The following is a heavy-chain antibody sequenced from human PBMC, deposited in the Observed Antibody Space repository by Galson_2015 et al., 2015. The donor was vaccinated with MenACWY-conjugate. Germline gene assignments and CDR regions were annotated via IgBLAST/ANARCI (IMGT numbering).Heavy chain of an antibody. D-gene: IGHD5-18*01. Sequence: SLRLSCAASGFTFTGYEFNWVRQAPGKGLEWLSYISKSGSTIYYADSVKGRFTISRDNIKKTLFLEMNSLRAGDTGVYYCAKVGTWIHQYFYYMYVWGKGTTVSFSS. J-gene: IGHJ6*03. CDR3: AKVGTWIHQYFYYMYV. CDR2: ISKSGSTI. V-gene: IGHV3-48*03. CDR1: GFTFTGYE.